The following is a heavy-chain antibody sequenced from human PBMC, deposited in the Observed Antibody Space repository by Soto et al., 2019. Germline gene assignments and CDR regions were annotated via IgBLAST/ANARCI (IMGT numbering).Heavy chain of an antibody. CDR1: GFTFSNHA. V-gene: IGHV3-21*01. Sequence: EVQLVESGGGLVKPGASLRLSCAASGFTFSNHAMNWVRQTPGKGLEWVSSITTSSTYIYYTDSVKGRFTISRDDAKNSLYLQMNSLRAEDPAVYYCTKDLGSSCWGQGTLVTVSS. CDR2: ITTSSTYI. J-gene: IGHJ1*01. CDR3: TKDLGSSC. D-gene: IGHD1-26*01.